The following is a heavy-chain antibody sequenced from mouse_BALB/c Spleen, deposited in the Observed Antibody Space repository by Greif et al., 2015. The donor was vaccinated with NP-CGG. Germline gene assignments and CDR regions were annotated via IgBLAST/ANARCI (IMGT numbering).Heavy chain of an antibody. D-gene: IGHD2-2*01. V-gene: IGHV3-6*02. CDR3: ARNGYEGYWYFDV. Sequence: EVKLVESGPGLVKPSQSLSLTCSVTGYSITSGYYWNWIRQFPGNKLEWMGYISYDGSNNYNPSLKNRISITRDTSKNQFFLKLNSVTTEDTATYYCARNGYEGYWYFDVWGAGTTVTVSS. CDR1: GYSITSGYY. J-gene: IGHJ1*01. CDR2: ISYDGSN.